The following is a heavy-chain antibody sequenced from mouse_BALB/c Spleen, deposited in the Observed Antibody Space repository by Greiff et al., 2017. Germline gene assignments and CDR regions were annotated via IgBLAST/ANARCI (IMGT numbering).Heavy chain of an antibody. D-gene: IGHD1-2*01. V-gene: IGHV1-5*01. CDR2: IYPGNSDT. CDR1: GYTFTSYW. CDR3: QHYYGVAMDY. Sequence: EVQLQQSGTVLARPGASVKMSCKASGYTFTSYWMHWVKQRPGQGLEWIGAIYPGNSDTSYNQKFKGKAKLTAVTSTSTAYMELSSLTNEDSSVYYCQHYYGVAMDYWGQGTSVTVSS. J-gene: IGHJ4*01.